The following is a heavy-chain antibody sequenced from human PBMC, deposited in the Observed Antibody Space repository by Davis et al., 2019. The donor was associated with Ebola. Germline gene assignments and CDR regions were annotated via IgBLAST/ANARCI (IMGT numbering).Heavy chain of an antibody. CDR1: GFHLSDSA. D-gene: IGHD5/OR15-5a*01. J-gene: IGHJ5*02. V-gene: IGHV3-73*01. Sequence: GGSLRLSCAASGFHLSDSAVHWVRQAPGKGLEWVGRIRSRRNNYATGYGTSVKGRFSISRDDSENTAFLQMNSLKTEDTAIYFCTRYIESDLYSPGDWFDPWGQGTLVTVSS. CDR2: IRSRRNNYAT. CDR3: TRYIESDLYSPGDWFDP.